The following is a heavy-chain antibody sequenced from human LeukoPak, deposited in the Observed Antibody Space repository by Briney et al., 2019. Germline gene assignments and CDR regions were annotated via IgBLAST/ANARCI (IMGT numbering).Heavy chain of an antibody. CDR2: ISGSGSST. D-gene: IGHD3-22*01. J-gene: IGHJ4*02. CDR1: GFTFSSYA. CDR3: AKILLPYYDSSGYYPY. Sequence: GGSLRLSCAASGFTFSSYAVSWVRQAPGKGLEWVSAISGSGSSTYYADSVKGRFTISRDNSKNTLYLQMNSLRAEDTAVYYCAKILLPYYDSSGYYPYWGQGTLVTVSS. V-gene: IGHV3-23*01.